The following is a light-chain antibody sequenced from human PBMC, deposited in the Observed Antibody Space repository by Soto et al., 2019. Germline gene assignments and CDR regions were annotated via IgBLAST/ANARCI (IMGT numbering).Light chain of an antibody. CDR2: GAS. CDR3: RQSYSTLGTWT. V-gene: IGKV1-39*01. J-gene: IGKJ1*01. CDR1: QRITRD. Sequence: DIQMTQSPSSLSASVGDRVTVSCRASQRITRDLNWYQQKPGKAPRLLIYGASRLQSGVPSRFSASGSGTDFTLTISSLEPEDFATYYCRQSYSTLGTWTFGQGAKVDIK.